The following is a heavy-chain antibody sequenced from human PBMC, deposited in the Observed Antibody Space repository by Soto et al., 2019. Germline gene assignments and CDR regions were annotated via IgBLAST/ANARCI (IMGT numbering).Heavy chain of an antibody. Sequence: PSETLSLTCTVSGGSISSDDHYWTWIRQPPGKGLEWIGYIYYTGSTNYNPSLKSRVTISMDTSKNQFSLKVNPVTAADTAVYYCARDRSNSPDFFDFWGQGTLVTVSS. J-gene: IGHJ4*02. CDR1: GGSISSDDHY. CDR3: ARDRSNSPDFFDF. V-gene: IGHV4-30-4*01. CDR2: IYYTGST. D-gene: IGHD6-6*01.